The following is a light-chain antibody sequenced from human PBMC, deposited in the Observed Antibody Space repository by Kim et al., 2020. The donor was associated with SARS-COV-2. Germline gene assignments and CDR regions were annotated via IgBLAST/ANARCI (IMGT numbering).Light chain of an antibody. V-gene: IGKV1-17*01. CDR2: VAS. CDR1: RDIRND. Sequence: DIQMTQSPSSLSASVWDRVTITCRASRDIRNDLSWFQQKPGKAPKRLISVASTLQSGVPSRFSGSGSETEFTLTISSLQPEDFATYYCLQYYAFPRTFGQGTKLEI. CDR3: LQYYAFPRT. J-gene: IGKJ2*01.